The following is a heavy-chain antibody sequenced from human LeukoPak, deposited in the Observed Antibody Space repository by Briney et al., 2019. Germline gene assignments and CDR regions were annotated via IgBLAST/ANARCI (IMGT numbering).Heavy chain of an antibody. CDR2: IDEHGFKT. J-gene: IGHJ4*02. Sequence: QAGGSLRLSCAASGFIFRSYWMVWVRQAPGKGLEWVASIDEHGFKTYYAASVTGRFTNSKDPAKNSLDLQMNSLRAEDTAVYYCARDGITCTRDYWGQGALVTVSS. CDR1: GFIFRSYW. D-gene: IGHD1-7*01. CDR3: ARDGITCTRDY. V-gene: IGHV3-7*01.